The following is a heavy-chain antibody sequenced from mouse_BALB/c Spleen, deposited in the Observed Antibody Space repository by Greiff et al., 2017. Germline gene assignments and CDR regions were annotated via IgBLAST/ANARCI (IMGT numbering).Heavy chain of an antibody. V-gene: IGHV14-4*02. CDR2: IDPENGDT. CDR3: NARNLYGN. CDR1: GFNIKDYY. D-gene: IGHD2-1*01. Sequence: DVKLQESGAELVRSGASVKLSCTASGFNIKDYYMHWVKQRPEQGLEWIGWIDPENGDTEYAPKFQGKATMTADTSSNTAYLQLSSLTSEDTAVYYCNARNLYGNWGQGTLVTVSA. J-gene: IGHJ3*01.